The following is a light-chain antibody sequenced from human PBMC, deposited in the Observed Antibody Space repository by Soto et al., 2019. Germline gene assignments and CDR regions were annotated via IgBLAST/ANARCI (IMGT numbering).Light chain of an antibody. J-gene: IGKJ1*01. V-gene: IGKV3-20*01. CDR1: QSVNSNY. Sequence: EIVLTQSPGTLSLSPGERATLSCRASQSVNSNYLAWYQRKPGQAPRLLIYGASNRATDIPYRFSASGSGTDFPLTITRLEEEDFAVYYCQQYDSTPPTFGQGTKVEVK. CDR2: GAS. CDR3: QQYDSTPPT.